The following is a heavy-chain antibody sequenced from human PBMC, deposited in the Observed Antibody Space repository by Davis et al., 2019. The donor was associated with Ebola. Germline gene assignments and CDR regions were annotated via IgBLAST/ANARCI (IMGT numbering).Heavy chain of an antibody. V-gene: IGHV1-58*02. CDR3: AKALKAATKGVATIFAFDI. D-gene: IGHD5-12*01. CDR1: GFTFTSSA. Sequence: SVKVSCKASGFTFTSSAMQWVRQARGQRLEWIGWIVVGSGNTNYAQKFQERVTITRDMSTSTAYMELSSLRSEDTAVYYCAKALKAATKGVATIFAFDIWGQGTMVTVSS. CDR2: IVVGSGNT. J-gene: IGHJ3*02.